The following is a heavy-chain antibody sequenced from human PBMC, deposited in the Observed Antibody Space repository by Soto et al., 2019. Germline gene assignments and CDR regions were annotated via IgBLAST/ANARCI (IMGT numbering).Heavy chain of an antibody. J-gene: IGHJ6*02. V-gene: IGHV5-51*01. CDR1: GYSLNSYW. CDR3: ARRRPGYCSGGSCYNYYYYGMDV. CDR2: FYPGDSDT. D-gene: IGHD2-15*01. Sequence: GEALKISCKGSGYSLNSYWNGWVRQIPGKGLEVKGIFYPGDSDTRYSPSFQGQVTISADKSISTAYLQWSSLRASDTAMYYCARRRPGYCSGGSCYNYYYYGMDVWGQGTTVTVSS.